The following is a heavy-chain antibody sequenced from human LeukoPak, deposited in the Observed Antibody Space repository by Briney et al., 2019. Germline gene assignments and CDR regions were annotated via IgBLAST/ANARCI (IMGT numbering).Heavy chain of an antibody. V-gene: IGHV1-24*01. CDR2: FDPEHGEM. CDR3: ARGTTGTLDY. Sequence: ASVKVSCKVSGDTLTELSTHWVRQAPGKGLEWMGGFDPEHGEMIYAQKLQGRVTMTTDTSTSTAYMELRSLRSDDTAVYYCARGTTGTLDYWGQGTLVTVSS. J-gene: IGHJ4*02. CDR1: GDTLTELS. D-gene: IGHD1-1*01.